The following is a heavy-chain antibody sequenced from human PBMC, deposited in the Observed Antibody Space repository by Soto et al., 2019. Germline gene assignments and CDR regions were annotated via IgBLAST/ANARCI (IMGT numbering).Heavy chain of an antibody. CDR3: AASSRYYDFWSGYYGEFDY. D-gene: IGHD3-3*01. J-gene: IGHJ4*02. V-gene: IGHV3-21*01. Sequence: GGSLRLSCATSGFTFSTFSMNWVRQAPGKGLEWVSSISTTVSYIYYADSVKGRFTISRDNGKNSLYLQMNSLKAGDTAVYYCAASSRYYDFWSGYYGEFDYWGQGTLVTVSS. CDR1: GFTFSTFS. CDR2: ISTTVSYI.